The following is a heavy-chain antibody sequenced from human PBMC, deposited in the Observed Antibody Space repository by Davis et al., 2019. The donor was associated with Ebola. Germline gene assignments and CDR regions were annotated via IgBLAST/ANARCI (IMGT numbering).Heavy chain of an antibody. Sequence: PSETLSLTCAASGFTFSSYAMSWVRQAPGKGLEWVSAISGSGGSTYYADSVKGRFTISRDNSKNTLYLQMNSLRAEDTAVYYCAKEGASIAAAGINLGYWGQGTLVTVSS. CDR2: ISGSGGST. CDR1: GFTFSSYA. J-gene: IGHJ4*02. D-gene: IGHD6-13*01. CDR3: AKEGASIAAAGINLGY. V-gene: IGHV3-23*01.